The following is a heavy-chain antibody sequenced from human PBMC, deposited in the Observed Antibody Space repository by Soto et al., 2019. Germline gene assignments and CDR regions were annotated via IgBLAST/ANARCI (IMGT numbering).Heavy chain of an antibody. V-gene: IGHV3-30*18. CDR3: AKSLTYYYDSTPHFIAGPFDY. D-gene: IGHD3-22*01. J-gene: IGHJ4*02. CDR2: ISYDGSNK. CDR1: GFTFSSYG. Sequence: GGSLRLSCAASGFTFSSYGMHWVRQAPGKGLEWVAVISYDGSNKYYADSVKGRFTISRDNSKNTLYLQMNSLRAEDTAVYYCAKSLTYYYDSTPHFIAGPFDYWGQGTLVTVSS.